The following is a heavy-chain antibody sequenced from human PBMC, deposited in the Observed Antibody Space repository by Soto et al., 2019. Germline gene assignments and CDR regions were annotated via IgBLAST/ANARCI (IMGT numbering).Heavy chain of an antibody. CDR1: GYTFTSYD. V-gene: IGHV1-8*01. D-gene: IGHD6-6*01. J-gene: IGHJ6*02. CDR3: AREYSSSTRPGLYYYYYGMDV. Sequence: ASVKVSCKASGYTFTSYDINWVRQATGQGLEWMGWMNPNSGNTGYAQKFQGRVTMTRNTSISTAYMELSSLRSEDTAVYYCAREYSSSTRPGLYYYYYGMDVWGQWTTVTVS. CDR2: MNPNSGNT.